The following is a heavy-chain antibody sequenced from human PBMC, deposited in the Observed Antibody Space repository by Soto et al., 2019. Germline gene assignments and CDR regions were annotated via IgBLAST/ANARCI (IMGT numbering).Heavy chain of an antibody. Sequence: QVQLVQSGAEVKKPGSSVKVSCKASGGTFSSYAISWVRQAPGQGLEWMGGIIPIFGTANYAQKFQGRVTITADESTSTAYMELSSLRSEDTAVYYCARDLTSISSSWYHYYYYYGMDVWGQGTTVTVSS. J-gene: IGHJ6*02. V-gene: IGHV1-69*01. CDR1: GGTFSSYA. CDR3: ARDLTSISSSWYHYYYYYGMDV. CDR2: IIPIFGTA. D-gene: IGHD6-13*01.